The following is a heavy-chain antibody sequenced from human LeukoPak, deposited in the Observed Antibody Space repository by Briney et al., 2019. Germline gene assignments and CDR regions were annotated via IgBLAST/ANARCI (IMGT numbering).Heavy chain of an antibody. D-gene: IGHD3-16*01. CDR3: ARDGGDTAFDI. CDR1: GFTFSSYW. J-gene: IGHJ3*02. V-gene: IGHV3-74*01. Sequence: EGSLRLSCAASGFTFSSYWMHWVRQAPGKGLVWVSRINSDGSSTSYADSVKGRFTISRDNAKNTLYLQMNSLRAEDTAVYYCARDGGDTAFDIWGQGTMVTVSS. CDR2: INSDGSST.